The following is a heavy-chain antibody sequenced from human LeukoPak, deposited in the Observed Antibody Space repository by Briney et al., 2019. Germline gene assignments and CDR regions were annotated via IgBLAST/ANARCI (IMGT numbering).Heavy chain of an antibody. J-gene: IGHJ5*02. CDR3: ARDATLFRNLNCSAP. CDR1: GGSINSYY. V-gene: IGHV4-59*01. CDR2: IYYSGST. Sequence: SETLSLTCTVSGGSINSYYWTWIRQPPGKALEWIGYIYYSGSTYYNPSLKSRVTISLGTSKNQFSLKLSSVTAADTAVYYCARDATLFRNLNCSAPWARGPPVTVSS.